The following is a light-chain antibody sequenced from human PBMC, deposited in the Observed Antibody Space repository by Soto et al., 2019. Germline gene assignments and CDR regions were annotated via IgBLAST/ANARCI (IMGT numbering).Light chain of an antibody. CDR3: QQSYGTPYT. CDR1: QSMGTY. J-gene: IGKJ2*01. CDR2: AAS. V-gene: IGKV1-39*01. Sequence: DIQMTQSPSSLSASVGDRVAITCRASQSMGTYLSWYQQKPGKAPKLLIYAASSVLSGVPSRFSGSGSGTDFILTISSLQSEDFATYYCQQSYGTPYTFGLGTKLEMK.